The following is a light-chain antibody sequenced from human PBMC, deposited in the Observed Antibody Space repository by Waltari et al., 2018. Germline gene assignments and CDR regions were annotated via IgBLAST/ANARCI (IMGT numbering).Light chain of an antibody. V-gene: IGKV3-20*01. J-gene: IGKJ3*01. CDR2: GAS. CDR3: QHYGSSLFT. Sequence: IVLTNSPGTLSLSPGERATRSCRASQSVSTIHLPWYQQKPGQAPRLLIYGASSRAAGIPDRFSGSGYGRDFTLTISRLEPEDFAVYYCQHYGSSLFTFGPGTKVESK. CDR1: QSVSTIH.